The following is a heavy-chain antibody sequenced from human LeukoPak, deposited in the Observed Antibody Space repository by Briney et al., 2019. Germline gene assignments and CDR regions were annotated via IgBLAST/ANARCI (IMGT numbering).Heavy chain of an antibody. V-gene: IGHV3-66*01. Sequence: PGGSLTLSCAASGFTVSSSYMSWVRQAPGKGLEWVSLIYSAGSTYYADSVKGRFTISRDNSKNTLYLQMNSLRAEDTAIYYCAKAVGSSGYFSRDAFDIWGQGTMVTVSS. CDR1: GFTVSSSY. J-gene: IGHJ3*02. CDR2: IYSAGST. D-gene: IGHD3-22*01. CDR3: AKAVGSSGYFSRDAFDI.